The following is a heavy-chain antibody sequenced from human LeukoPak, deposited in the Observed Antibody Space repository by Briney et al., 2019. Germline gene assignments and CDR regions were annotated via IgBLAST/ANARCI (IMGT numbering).Heavy chain of an antibody. CDR3: ARSEVNTFDI. CDR1: AFTFSSYE. J-gene: IGHJ3*02. CDR2: IRSSGSPI. Sequence: GGSLRLSCVSFAFTFSSYEMNWVRQAPGKGLEWVSHIRSSGSPIYYADSVKGRFTISRDNAKNSLYLQMNSLRAEDTAVYYCARSEVNTFDIWGQGTMVTVSS. D-gene: IGHD3-22*01. V-gene: IGHV3-48*03.